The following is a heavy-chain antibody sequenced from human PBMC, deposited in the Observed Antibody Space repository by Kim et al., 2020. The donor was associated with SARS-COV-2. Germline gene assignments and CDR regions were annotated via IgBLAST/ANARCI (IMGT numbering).Heavy chain of an antibody. Sequence: AQKLQGRVTMTTDTSPSTAYMELRSLRSDDTAVYYCAGTLRGYYYGMDVWGQGTTVTVSS. V-gene: IGHV1-18*01. CDR3: AGTLRGYYYGMDV. J-gene: IGHJ6*02.